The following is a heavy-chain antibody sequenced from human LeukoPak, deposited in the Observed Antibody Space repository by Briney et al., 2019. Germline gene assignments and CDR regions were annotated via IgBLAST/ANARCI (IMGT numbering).Heavy chain of an antibody. CDR1: GGSISSSSYY. V-gene: IGHV4-39*07. CDR3: ATEGCSSTSCYTTNWFDP. D-gene: IGHD2-2*02. CDR2: IYYSGST. J-gene: IGHJ5*02. Sequence: PSETLSLTCTVSGGSISSSSYYWGWIRQPPGKGLEWIGSIYYSGSTYYNPSLKSRVTISVDTSKNQFSLKLSSVTAADTAVYYCATEGCSSTSCYTTNWFDPWGQGTLVTVSS.